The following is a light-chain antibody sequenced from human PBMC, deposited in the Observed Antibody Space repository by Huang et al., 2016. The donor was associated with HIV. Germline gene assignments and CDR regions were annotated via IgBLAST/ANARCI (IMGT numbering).Light chain of an antibody. CDR3: QQTSTAPMYS. Sequence: DIQMTQSPSSLSASVGDRVTITCRASQNISNYLNWYQQRPGKAPNLLIFGASSLQSGVQSRFSGSGPGTVFTLTISSLQPEDFASYYCQQTSTAPMYSFGQGTELEIK. J-gene: IGKJ2*03. CDR1: QNISNY. CDR2: GAS. V-gene: IGKV1-39*01.